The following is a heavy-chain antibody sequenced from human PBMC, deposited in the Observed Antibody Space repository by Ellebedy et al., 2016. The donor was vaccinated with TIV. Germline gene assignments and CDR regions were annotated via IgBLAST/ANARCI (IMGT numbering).Heavy chain of an antibody. CDR2: IDPSDSYT. CDR3: ARRDEQWLASGGFDY. D-gene: IGHD6-19*01. CDR1: GYSFSNYF. Sequence: GESLKISCEGSGYSFSNYFISWVRQMPGKGLEWMAKIDPSDSYTEFSPSFKGHVTISVDKSINTAYLQWSSLKASDTAMYYCARRDEQWLASGGFDYWGQGTLVTVSS. V-gene: IGHV5-10-1*01. J-gene: IGHJ4*02.